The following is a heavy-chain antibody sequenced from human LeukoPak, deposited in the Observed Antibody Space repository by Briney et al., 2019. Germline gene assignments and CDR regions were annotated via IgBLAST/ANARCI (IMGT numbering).Heavy chain of an antibody. Sequence: SVKVSCKASGGTFSSYAISWVRQAPGQGLEWMGGITPIFGTANYAQKFQGRVTITTDESTSTAYMELSSLRSEDTAVYYCARGEDILTGYRLDYWGQGTLVTVSS. CDR2: ITPIFGTA. CDR3: ARGEDILTGYRLDY. D-gene: IGHD3-9*01. CDR1: GGTFSSYA. J-gene: IGHJ4*02. V-gene: IGHV1-69*05.